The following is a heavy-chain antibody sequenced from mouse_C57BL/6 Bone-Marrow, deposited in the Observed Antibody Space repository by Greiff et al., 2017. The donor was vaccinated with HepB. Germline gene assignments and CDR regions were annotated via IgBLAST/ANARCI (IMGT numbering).Heavy chain of an antibody. Sequence: VQLQQSVAELVRPGASVKLSCTASGFNIKNTYMHWVKQRPEQGLEWIGRIDPANGNTKYAPKFQGKATITADTSSNTAYLQLSSLTSEDTAIFYCAAYYYGSSYYFDYWGQGTTLTVSS. D-gene: IGHD1-1*01. CDR2: IDPANGNT. CDR3: AAYYYGSSYYFDY. V-gene: IGHV14-3*01. J-gene: IGHJ2*01. CDR1: GFNIKNTY.